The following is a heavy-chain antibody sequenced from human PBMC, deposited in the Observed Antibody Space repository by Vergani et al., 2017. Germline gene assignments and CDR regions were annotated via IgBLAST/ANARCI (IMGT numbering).Heavy chain of an antibody. CDR2: ISYDGTQK. D-gene: IGHD1-1*01. CDR1: GFTSSYYG. V-gene: IGHV3-30*03. CDR3: ARWGNEKRLDS. J-gene: IGHJ5*01. Sequence: QVHLVESGGGVVQPGRSLRLSCVVSGFTSSYYGMHWVRQAPGKGLEWVAVISYDGTQKYYADSVKGRFTISRDNSKSTLYLQMNSLRTEDTAVYYCARWGNEKRLDSWGQGTLVTVSS.